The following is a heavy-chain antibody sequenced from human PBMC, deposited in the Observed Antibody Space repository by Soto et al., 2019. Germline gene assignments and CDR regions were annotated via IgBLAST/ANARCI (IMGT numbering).Heavy chain of an antibody. V-gene: IGHV1-18*01. J-gene: IGHJ4*02. CDR1: GYTCSSYG. CDR2: ISSYNGHT. D-gene: IGHD2-21*02. Sequence: QVQLVQSGAEVRKPGASVKVSCKASGYTCSSYGMSWVRQAPGQGLEWMGWISSYNGHTNYAQKFQGGVTMTTDTSTSTAYMELRSLRPDDTAVYYCARDAWAVAAILYYWGQGTLVTVSP. CDR3: ARDAWAVAAILYY.